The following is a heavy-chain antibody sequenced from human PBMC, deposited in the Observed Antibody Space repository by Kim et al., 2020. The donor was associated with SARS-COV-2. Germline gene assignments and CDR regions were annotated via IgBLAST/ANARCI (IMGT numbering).Heavy chain of an antibody. D-gene: IGHD3-3*02. CDR3: AREVFALVTYDY. CDR1: GFTVTSHA. J-gene: IGHJ4*01. CDR2: ISNGGGIT. V-gene: IGHV3-30*03. Sequence: GGSLRLSCAASGFTVTSHAIPWVRQAPGKGLEWVALISNGGGITYYTDSVKGRFTVSRDIFNNTLYLQMNSLRPEDTGLYFCAREVFALVTYDYWG.